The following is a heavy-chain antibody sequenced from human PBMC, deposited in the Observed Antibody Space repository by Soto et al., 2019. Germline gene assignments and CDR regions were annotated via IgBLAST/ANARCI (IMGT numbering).Heavy chain of an antibody. CDR2: IWYDGSNK. J-gene: IGHJ4*02. CDR3: ARDLGVYYFDY. CDR1: GFTFSSYC. V-gene: IGHV3-33*01. Sequence: PGGSLRLSCAAAGFTFSSYCMHWVRTAPGKGLEWVAVIWYDGSNKYYADSVKGRFTISRDNSKNTLYLQMNSLRAEDTAVYYCARDLGVYYFDYWGQGTLVTVSS.